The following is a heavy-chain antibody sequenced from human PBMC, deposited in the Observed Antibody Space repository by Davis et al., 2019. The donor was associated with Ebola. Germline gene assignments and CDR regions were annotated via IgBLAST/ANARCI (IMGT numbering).Heavy chain of an antibody. Sequence: GESLKISCAASGFTFSRYWMNWVRQAPGRGLMWLSRINSDGKTTYYADSVKGRFTISRDNAKSTLYLQMNSLRAEDTAVYYCATTRDGYNYVEDYWGQGTLVTVSS. D-gene: IGHD5-24*01. V-gene: IGHV3-74*01. CDR1: GFTFSRYW. CDR3: ATTRDGYNYVEDY. CDR2: INSDGKTT. J-gene: IGHJ4*02.